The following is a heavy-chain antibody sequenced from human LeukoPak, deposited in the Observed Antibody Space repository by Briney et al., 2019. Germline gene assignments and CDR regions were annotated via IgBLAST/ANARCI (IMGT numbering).Heavy chain of an antibody. V-gene: IGHV1-69*13. CDR3: ARAGDDSSGYYDSEWFDY. CDR1: GGTFSSYA. CDR2: IIPIFGTA. Sequence: SVKVSCKASGGTFSSYAISWVRQAPGQGLEWMGGIIPIFGTANYAQKFQGRVTITADESTSTAYMELSSLRSEDTAVYYCARAGDDSSGYYDSEWFDYWGQGTLVTVSS. D-gene: IGHD3-22*01. J-gene: IGHJ4*02.